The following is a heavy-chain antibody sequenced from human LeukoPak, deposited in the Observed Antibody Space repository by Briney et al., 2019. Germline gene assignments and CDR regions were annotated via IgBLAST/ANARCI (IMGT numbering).Heavy chain of an antibody. V-gene: IGHV3-7*01. CDR1: GFTFSSYW. J-gene: IGHJ6*02. CDR3: ARFPTVTTTMQIYYYYGMDV. CDR2: IKQDGSEK. D-gene: IGHD4-17*01. Sequence: PGGFLRLSCAASGFTFSSYWMSWVRQAPGKGLEWVANIKQDGSEKYYVDSVKGRFTISRDNAKNSLYLQMNSLRAEDTAVYYCARFPTVTTTMQIYYYYGMDVWGQGTTVTVSS.